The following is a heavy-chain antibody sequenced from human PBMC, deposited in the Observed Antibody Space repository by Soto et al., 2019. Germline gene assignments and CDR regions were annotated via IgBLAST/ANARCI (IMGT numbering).Heavy chain of an antibody. CDR1: GFTFSSYA. CDR3: AKELYGNSYYYYYYGMDV. D-gene: IGHD4-17*01. V-gene: IGHV3-23*01. J-gene: IGHJ6*02. Sequence: AGSMKLSSAASGFTFSSYAMSGVRQAPGKGLDWVSTISGSGGSTYYADSVKGRFTISRDNSKNTLSLQMNSLRAEDTAVYYCAKELYGNSYYYYYYGMDVWGQGTTVTVSS. CDR2: ISGSGGST.